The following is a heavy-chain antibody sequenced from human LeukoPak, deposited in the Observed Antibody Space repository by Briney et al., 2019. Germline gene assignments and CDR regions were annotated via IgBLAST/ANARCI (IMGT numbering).Heavy chain of an antibody. CDR3: AKLTSDTMVRGVTADY. CDR2: ITANGGGT. D-gene: IGHD3-10*01. V-gene: IGHV3-23*01. CDR1: GXTFSNYA. Sequence: PGGSLRLSCAASGXTFSNYAMSWVRQAPGKGLEWVSSITANGGGTYYADSVKGRFSISRDNSRNTLYLQVTSLRAEDTAVYYCAKLTSDTMVRGVTADYWGQGTLVTVSS. J-gene: IGHJ4*02.